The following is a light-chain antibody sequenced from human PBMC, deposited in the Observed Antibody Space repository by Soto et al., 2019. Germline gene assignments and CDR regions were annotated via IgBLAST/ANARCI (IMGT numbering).Light chain of an antibody. V-gene: IGLV2-8*01. CDR2: DVN. J-gene: IGLJ1*01. CDR1: SSDVGGYIF. Sequence: QSVLTQPPSASGSPGQSVTISCTGTSSDVGGYIFVSWYQQHPGKAPKLMIYDVNKRPSGVPDRFSGSKSDNTASLTVPGLQAEDEADYYCVSYAGGTYVFGTGTRSPS. CDR3: VSYAGGTYV.